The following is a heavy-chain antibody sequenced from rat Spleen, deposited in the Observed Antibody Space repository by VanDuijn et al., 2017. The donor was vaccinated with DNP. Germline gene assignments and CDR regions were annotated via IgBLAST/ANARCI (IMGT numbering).Heavy chain of an antibody. CDR2: INTDSSDI. D-gene: IGHD1-4*01. CDR1: GFTFSSSV. CDR3: ARESGSTRLFDC. V-gene: IGHV5-43*01. J-gene: IGHJ2*01. Sequence: EVQLVECGGGLVQPGSSLKVSCVASGFTFSSSVMHWFRQTPENGIEWLAYINTDSSDILYAETVKGRFTISRDNAKNTVDMQLSSLRSEDTAMYYCARESGSTRLFDCWGQGVMVTVSS.